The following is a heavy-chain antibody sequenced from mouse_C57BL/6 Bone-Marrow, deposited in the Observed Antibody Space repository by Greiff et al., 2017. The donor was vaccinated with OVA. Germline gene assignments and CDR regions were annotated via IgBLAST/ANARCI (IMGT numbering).Heavy chain of an antibody. V-gene: IGHV14-4*01. Sequence: EVQLQQSGAELVRPGASVKLSCTASGFNIKDDYMHWVKQRPEQGLEWIGWIDPENGDTEYASKFQGKATITADTSSNTAYLQLSSLTSEDTAVYYCTKGYGPFAYWGQGTLVTVSA. CDR3: TKGYGPFAY. D-gene: IGHD1-1*02. CDR1: GFNIKDDY. J-gene: IGHJ3*01. CDR2: IDPENGDT.